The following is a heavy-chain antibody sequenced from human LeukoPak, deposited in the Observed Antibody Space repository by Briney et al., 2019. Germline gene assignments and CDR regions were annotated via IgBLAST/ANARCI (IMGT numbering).Heavy chain of an antibody. J-gene: IGHJ4*02. V-gene: IGHV3-7*01. D-gene: IGHD1-1*01. CDR2: INQDGSEK. Sequence: GGSLRLSCAASGFTFSSYWMSWVRQAPGKGLEWVANINQDGSEKYYVDSVKGRFTISRDNAKNSVYLQMDSLRAEDTAVYYCAGEARGSYYFDNWGQGTLVTVSS. CDR1: GFTFSSYW. CDR3: AGEARGSYYFDN.